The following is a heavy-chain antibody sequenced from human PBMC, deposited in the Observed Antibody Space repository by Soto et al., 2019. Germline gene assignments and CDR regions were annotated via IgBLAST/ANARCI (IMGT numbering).Heavy chain of an antibody. D-gene: IGHD3-22*01. V-gene: IGHV3-33*01. J-gene: IGHJ6*02. CDR3: ARDTAYYDGSGYSGGMDV. Sequence: LRLSCAASGFTFSSYGMHWVRQAPGRGLEWVAVIWYDGSNKYYADSVKGRFTISRDTSKNTLYLQMNSLRAEDTAVYYCARDTAYYDGSGYSGGMDVWGQGTTVTVSS. CDR1: GFTFSSYG. CDR2: IWYDGSNK.